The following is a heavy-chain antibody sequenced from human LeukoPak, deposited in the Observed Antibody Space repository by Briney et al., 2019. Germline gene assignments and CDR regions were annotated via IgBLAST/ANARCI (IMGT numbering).Heavy chain of an antibody. Sequence: SETLSLTCTVSGGSISVYYWSWIRQPPGKGLEWIGNIYYSGSTNSNPSLKTRVTISVDTSKNQFSLKLSSVTAADTAVYYCARDPSFDYWGQGTLVTVSS. J-gene: IGHJ4*02. CDR2: IYYSGST. CDR3: ARDPSFDY. V-gene: IGHV4-59*12. CDR1: GGSISVYY.